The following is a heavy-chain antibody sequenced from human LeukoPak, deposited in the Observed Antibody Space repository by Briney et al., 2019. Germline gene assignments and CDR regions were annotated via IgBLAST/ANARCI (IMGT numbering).Heavy chain of an antibody. CDR1: GFTVSRNY. CDR2: IYSGGSI. Sequence: GGSLRLSCAASGFTVSRNYMSWVRQAPGKGLEWVSVIYSGGSIYYADSVKGRFTISRDNSKNTLNLQMTSLRAEDSAVYYCARHYCSSTDCYEGYSYYYGMDVWGQGTTVTVSS. CDR3: ARHYCSSTDCYEGYSYYYGMDV. J-gene: IGHJ6*02. D-gene: IGHD2-2*01. V-gene: IGHV3-53*05.